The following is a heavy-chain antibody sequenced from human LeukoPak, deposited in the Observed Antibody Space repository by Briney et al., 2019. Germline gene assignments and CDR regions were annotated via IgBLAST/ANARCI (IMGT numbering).Heavy chain of an antibody. CDR3: ARDTASRPTISWRYYYYGMDA. V-gene: IGHV3-33*01. J-gene: IGHJ6*02. Sequence: GGSLRLSCAASGFTFSSYGMHWVRQAPGKGLEWVAVIWYDGSNKYYADSVKGRFTISRDNSKNTLYLQMNSLRAEDTAVYYCARDTASRPTISWRYYYYGMDAWGQGTTVTVSS. D-gene: IGHD5-24*01. CDR2: IWYDGSNK. CDR1: GFTFSSYG.